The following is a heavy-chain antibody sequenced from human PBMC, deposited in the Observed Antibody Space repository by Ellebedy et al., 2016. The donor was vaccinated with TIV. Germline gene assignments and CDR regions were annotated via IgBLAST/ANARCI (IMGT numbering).Heavy chain of an antibody. CDR3: ATDGSYGDYRSPTHAFEI. CDR1: GFSFSSYW. Sequence: GESLKISCAVSGFSFSSYWMSWIRQAPGKGLQWVASINQDGSQKNYVDSVKGRFTISRDNAQNSLYLQMNSLRAEDTAVYYCATDGSYGDYRSPTHAFEIWGQGTMVTVSS. J-gene: IGHJ3*02. D-gene: IGHD4-17*01. V-gene: IGHV3-7*01. CDR2: INQDGSQK.